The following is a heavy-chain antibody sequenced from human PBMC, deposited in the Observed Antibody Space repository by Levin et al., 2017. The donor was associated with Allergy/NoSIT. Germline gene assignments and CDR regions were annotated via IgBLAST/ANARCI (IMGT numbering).Heavy chain of an antibody. J-gene: IGHJ4*02. CDR2: ISFDGSTT. V-gene: IGHV3-30-3*01. D-gene: IGHD3-22*01. CDR3: ARADASGFGDY. CDR1: GFTFSWYA. Sequence: GESLKISCAASGFTFSWYAMHWVRQAPGKGLEWVAVISFDGSTTYYADSVKGRFTISRDSSNNTLYLQMNSLRAEDTAVYYCARADASGFGDYWGQGTLVTVSS.